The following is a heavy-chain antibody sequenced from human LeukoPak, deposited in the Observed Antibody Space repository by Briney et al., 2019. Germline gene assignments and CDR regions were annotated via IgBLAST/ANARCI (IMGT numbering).Heavy chain of an antibody. Sequence: GGSLRLSCAASGFTSDDYGMSWVRQAPGKGLEWVSGINWNGGSTGYADSVKGRFTISRDNAKNSLYLQMNSLRAEDTAVYYCAKVTYGSGTYGAFDYWGQGTLVTVSS. CDR2: INWNGGST. CDR1: GFTSDDYG. V-gene: IGHV3-20*04. J-gene: IGHJ4*02. D-gene: IGHD3-10*01. CDR3: AKVTYGSGTYGAFDY.